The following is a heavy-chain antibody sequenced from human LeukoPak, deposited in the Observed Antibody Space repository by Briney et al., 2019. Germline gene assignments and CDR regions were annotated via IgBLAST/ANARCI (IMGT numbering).Heavy chain of an antibody. CDR3: ARVPPFEAAAGPKDH. CDR1: GYTFTSYG. V-gene: IGHV1-18*01. J-gene: IGHJ4*02. CDR2: IGPYNGNT. Sequence: ASVKVSCKASGYTFTSYGISWVRQAPGQGLEWMGWIGPYNGNTNSAQNLQGRVTMTTDTSTSTAYMEMRSLRSDDTAVYYCARVPPFEAAAGPKDHWGQGTLVTVSS. D-gene: IGHD6-13*01.